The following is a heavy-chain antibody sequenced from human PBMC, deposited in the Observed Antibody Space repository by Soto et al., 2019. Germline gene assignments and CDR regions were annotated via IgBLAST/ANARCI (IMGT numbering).Heavy chain of an antibody. D-gene: IGHD2-8*01. CDR3: AKVPSIVLMVYAYDY. CDR1: GFTFSSYA. CDR2: ISGSGGST. Sequence: GWSLRLSCAASGFTFSSYAMSWVRQAPGKGLEWVSAISGSGGSTYYADSVKGRFTISRDNSKNTLYLQMNSLRAEDTAVYYCAKVPSIVLMVYAYDYWGQGTLVTVSS. V-gene: IGHV3-23*01. J-gene: IGHJ4*02.